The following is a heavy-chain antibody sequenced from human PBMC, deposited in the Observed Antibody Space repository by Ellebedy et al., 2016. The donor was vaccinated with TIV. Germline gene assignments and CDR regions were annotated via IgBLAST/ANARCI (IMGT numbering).Heavy chain of an antibody. CDR2: IYPGDSDT. D-gene: IGHD6-13*01. J-gene: IGHJ4*02. CDR1: GYSFTKYW. CDR3: AIPAAGTSADFDY. V-gene: IGHV5-51*01. Sequence: GESLKISCRATGYSFTKYWIGWVRQLPGKGPEWMGIIYPGDSDTRYNPSFQGQVTISADKSISTAYLQWSGLKASDTAMYYCAIPAAGTSADFDYWGQGTLVTVSS.